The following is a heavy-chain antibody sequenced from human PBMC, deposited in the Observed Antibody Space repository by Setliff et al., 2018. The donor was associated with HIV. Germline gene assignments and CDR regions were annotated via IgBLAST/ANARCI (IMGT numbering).Heavy chain of an antibody. CDR2: IIPPVGAA. CDR1: GDTFRNYA. V-gene: IGHV1-69*13. CDR3: ARAKATRQARPTNCFDP. J-gene: IGHJ5*02. D-gene: IGHD1-1*01. Sequence: SVKVSCKVSGDTFRNYALNWVRQAPGQGLEWMGGIIPPVGAAVYAQNFQGRVTITADESTSTAYMELRTLRSEDTAIYYCARAKATRQARPTNCFDPWGQGTLVTVSS.